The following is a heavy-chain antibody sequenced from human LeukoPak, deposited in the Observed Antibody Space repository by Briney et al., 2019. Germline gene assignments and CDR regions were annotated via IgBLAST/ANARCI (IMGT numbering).Heavy chain of an antibody. CDR3: ARDGSYGVGWWNY. Sequence: SETLSLTCTVSGGSISSSSYYCGWIRQPPGKGLEWIGSIYYSGNTYYNPSLKSRVTISVDTSKNQFSLKLSSVTAADTAVYYCARDGSYGVGWWNYWGQGTLVTVSS. CDR2: IYYSGNT. D-gene: IGHD5-18*01. CDR1: GGSISSSSYY. V-gene: IGHV4-39*07. J-gene: IGHJ4*02.